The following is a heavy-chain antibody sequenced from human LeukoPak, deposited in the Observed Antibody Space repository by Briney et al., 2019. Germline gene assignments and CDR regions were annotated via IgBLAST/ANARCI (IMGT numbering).Heavy chain of an antibody. J-gene: IGHJ4*02. CDR2: IYYSGST. Sequence: SETPSLTCTVSGGSISSYYWSWIRQPPGKGLEWIGYIYYSGSTNYNPSLKSRVTISVDTSKNQFSLKLSSVTAADTAVYYCARHAQQWLTYYFDYWGQGTLVTVSS. D-gene: IGHD6-19*01. V-gene: IGHV4-59*08. CDR3: ARHAQQWLTYYFDY. CDR1: GGSISSYY.